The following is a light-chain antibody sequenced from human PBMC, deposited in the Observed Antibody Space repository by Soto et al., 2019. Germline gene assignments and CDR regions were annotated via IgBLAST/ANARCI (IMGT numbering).Light chain of an antibody. CDR2: AAS. Sequence: DIQMTQSPSSLSASVGDRVTITCRASQSISSYLNWYQQKPGKAPKLLIYAASSLQSGVPSRFSGSGSGTDFTLTISSLQPEDFATYYCQQSNNSPLTCGGGTKVEIK. CDR3: QQSNNSPLT. V-gene: IGKV1-39*01. J-gene: IGKJ4*01. CDR1: QSISSY.